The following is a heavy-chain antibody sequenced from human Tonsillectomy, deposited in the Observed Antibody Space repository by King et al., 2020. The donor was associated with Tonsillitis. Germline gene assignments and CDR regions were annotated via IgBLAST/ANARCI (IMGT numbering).Heavy chain of an antibody. Sequence: VQLVESGGGVVQPGRSLRLSCAASGFTFSRYAMHWVRQAPGKGLEWVAVISFDGSNIYYADSVKGRFTISRDNSKNTLYLQMNSLRAEDTAVYYCARAPIAARQSGYFDLWGRGTLVTVSS. D-gene: IGHD6-6*01. CDR2: ISFDGSNI. CDR1: GFTFSRYA. V-gene: IGHV3-30*01. CDR3: ARAPIAARQSGYFDL. J-gene: IGHJ2*01.